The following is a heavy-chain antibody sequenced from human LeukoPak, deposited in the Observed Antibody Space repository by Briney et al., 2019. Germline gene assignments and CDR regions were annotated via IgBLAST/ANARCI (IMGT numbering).Heavy chain of an antibody. CDR3: ASSGSYRFDY. D-gene: IGHD1-26*01. CDR1: GFTFSSYS. Sequence: GGSLRLSCAASGFTFSSYSMNWVRQAPGKGLEWVSHITASGTAMFYADSVKGRFTISRDNAKNSLYLQMNSLGDEDTAVYYCASSGSYRFDYWGQGTLVTVSS. V-gene: IGHV3-48*02. CDR2: ITASGTAM. J-gene: IGHJ4*02.